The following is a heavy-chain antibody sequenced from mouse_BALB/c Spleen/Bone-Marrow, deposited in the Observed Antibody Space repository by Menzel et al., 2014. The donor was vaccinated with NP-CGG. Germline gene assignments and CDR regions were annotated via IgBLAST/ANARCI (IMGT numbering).Heavy chain of an antibody. D-gene: IGHD2-3*01. CDR2: INPESNTI. Sequence: VQLKDSGGGLVQPGGSLKLSCAASGFDFSRYWMSWVRQAPGKGLQWIGEINPESNTINYTPSLKDKSIISRDNAKNTLYLQMSKVRSEDTALYCCARLGYYGWFAYWGQGTLVTVSA. J-gene: IGHJ3*01. V-gene: IGHV4-1*02. CDR3: ARLGYYGWFAY. CDR1: GFDFSRYW.